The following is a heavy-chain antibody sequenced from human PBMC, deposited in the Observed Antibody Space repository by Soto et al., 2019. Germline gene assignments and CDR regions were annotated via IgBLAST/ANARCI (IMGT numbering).Heavy chain of an antibody. CDR3: ARQVMQDPHYGMDV. CDR1: GYSFAGYW. D-gene: IGHD2-15*01. J-gene: IGHJ6*02. V-gene: IGHV5-51*01. CDR2: IYPGDSDI. Sequence: GESLKISCKGSGYSFAGYWIGWVRQMPGKGLEWMGIIYPGDSDIRYGPSFQGQVTISADKSINTAYLQWSSLKASDTAMYYCARQVMQDPHYGMDVWGQGTTVTVSS.